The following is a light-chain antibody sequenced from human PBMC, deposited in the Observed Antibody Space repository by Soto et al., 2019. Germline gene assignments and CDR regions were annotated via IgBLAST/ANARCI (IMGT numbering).Light chain of an antibody. CDR2: WAS. V-gene: IGKV4-1*01. CDR3: QHYYNTPLT. CDR1: QSILYTSNNKNY. Sequence: DIVMTQSPDSLAVSLGERATINCKSSQSILYTSNNKNYLAWYQQKPGEPPKLLIYWASTRESGVPDRFSGSGSGTDFTLTISSLQAEDVAVYSCQHYYNTPLTFGGGTKVEIK. J-gene: IGKJ4*01.